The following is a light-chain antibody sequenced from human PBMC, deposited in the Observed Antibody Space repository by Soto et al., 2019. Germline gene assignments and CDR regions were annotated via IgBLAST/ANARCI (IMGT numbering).Light chain of an antibody. Sequence: EIVLTQSPCTLSLSPGERATLSCRASQSVDSSYLAWYQQKPGQAPRLLIYGASTRATGIPDRFSGSGSGTDFTLIISRLEPEDFAVYYCQQYVSSPRTFGQGTKVEIK. CDR2: GAS. J-gene: IGKJ1*01. CDR3: QQYVSSPRT. V-gene: IGKV3-20*01. CDR1: QSVDSSY.